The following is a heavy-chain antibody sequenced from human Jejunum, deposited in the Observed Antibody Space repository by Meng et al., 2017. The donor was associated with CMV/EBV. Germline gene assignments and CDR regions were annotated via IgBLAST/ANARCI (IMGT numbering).Heavy chain of an antibody. J-gene: IGHJ4*02. Sequence: LKIAREASGFTFSTYAMNWVRQAPGKGLEWVSAISSSSTYISYAGSVKGRFTISRDNAKNSLYLQLNSLRAEDTAVYYCASVGYGYWGQGTLVTVSS. CDR2: ISSSSTYI. CDR3: ASVGYGY. CDR1: GFTFSTYA. V-gene: IGHV3-21*01. D-gene: IGHD2-15*01.